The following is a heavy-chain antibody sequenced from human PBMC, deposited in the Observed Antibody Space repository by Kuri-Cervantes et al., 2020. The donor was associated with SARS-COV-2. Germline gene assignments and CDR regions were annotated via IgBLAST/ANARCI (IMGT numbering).Heavy chain of an antibody. V-gene: IGHV3-23*01. CDR1: GFTFSSYA. CDR2: ISGSGGST. D-gene: IGHD3-3*01. J-gene: IGHJ6*02. CDR3: FSGYYDFWSGYETPYYYYGMDV. Sequence: GGSLRLSCAASGFTFSSYAMSWVRQAPGKGLEWASAISGSGGSTYYADSVKGRFTISRDNSKNTLYLQMNSLRAEDTAVYYCFSGYYDFWSGYETPYYYYGMDVWGQGTTVTVSS.